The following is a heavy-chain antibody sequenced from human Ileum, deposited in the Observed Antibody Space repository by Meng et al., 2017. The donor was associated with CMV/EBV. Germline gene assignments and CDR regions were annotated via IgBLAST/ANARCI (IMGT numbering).Heavy chain of an antibody. V-gene: IGHV3-23*01. Sequence: SGFTFSAFTMGWVRQAPGKGLEWVSTLDYTGGGIKYADSVKGRFIISRDTSKNTLFLQMNSLMADDTATYYCAKGVSSTSPYRAYDVLGQGTMVTVSS. D-gene: IGHD2-2*01. CDR2: LDYTGGGI. CDR1: GFTFSAFT. J-gene: IGHJ3*01. CDR3: AKGVSSTSPYRAYDV.